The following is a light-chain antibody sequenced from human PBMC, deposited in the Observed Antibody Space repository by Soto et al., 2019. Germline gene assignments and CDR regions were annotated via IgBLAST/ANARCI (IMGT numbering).Light chain of an antibody. J-gene: IGKJ1*01. CDR1: ESVSIY. CDR2: DAS. V-gene: IGKV3-11*01. Sequence: EIVLTQSPATLSLSPGESATLSCRASESVSIYISWYQQKPAQAPRLLIYDASNRATGIPTRFSGSGSGTGFSLTISSLEPEDFAVYYCQQRSNWPWTTFGQGTRVELK. CDR3: QQRSNWPWTT.